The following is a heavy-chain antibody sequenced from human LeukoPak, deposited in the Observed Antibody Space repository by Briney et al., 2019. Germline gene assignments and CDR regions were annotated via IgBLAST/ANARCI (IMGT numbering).Heavy chain of an antibody. Sequence: SGTLSLSCTVSGGSISSYYWSWIRQPPGKGLEWIGYIYYSGSTNYNPSLKSRVTISVDTSKNQFSLKLSSVTAADTAVYYCARQVTEVADIDYWGQGTLVTVSS. CDR1: GGSISSYY. CDR3: ARQVTEVADIDY. V-gene: IGHV4-59*08. D-gene: IGHD6-19*01. CDR2: IYYSGST. J-gene: IGHJ4*02.